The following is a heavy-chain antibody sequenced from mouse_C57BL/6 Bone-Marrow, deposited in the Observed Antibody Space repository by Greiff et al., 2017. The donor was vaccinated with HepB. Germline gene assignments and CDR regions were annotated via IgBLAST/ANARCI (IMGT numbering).Heavy chain of an antibody. J-gene: IGHJ4*01. CDR3: ARQRGLTTVDYYAMDY. CDR1: GFTFSSYG. Sequence: EVQGVESGGDLVKPGGSLKLSCAASGFTFSSYGMSWVRQTPDKRLEWVATISSGGSYTYYPDSVKGRFTISRDNAKNTLYLQMSSLKSEDTAMYYCARQRGLTTVDYYAMDYWGQGTSVTVSS. CDR2: ISSGGSYT. D-gene: IGHD1-1*01. V-gene: IGHV5-6*01.